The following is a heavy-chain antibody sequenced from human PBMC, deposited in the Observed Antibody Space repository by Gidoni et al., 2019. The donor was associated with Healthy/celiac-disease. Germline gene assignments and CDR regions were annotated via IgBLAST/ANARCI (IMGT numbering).Heavy chain of an antibody. J-gene: IGHJ4*02. CDR1: GGTFSSYA. V-gene: IGHV1-69*01. CDR3: ARGLRDGYNYWGFVYFDY. CDR2: IIPIFHTA. D-gene: IGHD5-12*01. Sequence: QVQLVQSGAEVKKPGSSVKVSCKTSGGTFSSYAISWVRQAPGQGLEWMGGIIPIFHTANYAQKFQGRVTITADESTSTAYMELSSLRSEDTAVYYCARGLRDGYNYWGFVYFDYWGQGTLVTVSS.